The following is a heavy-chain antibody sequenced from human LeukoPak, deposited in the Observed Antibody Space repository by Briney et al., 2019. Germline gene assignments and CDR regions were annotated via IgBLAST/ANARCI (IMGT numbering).Heavy chain of an antibody. V-gene: IGHV1-69*05. CDR1: GGTFSSYA. CDR3: ARDRDFWSGYHSENWFDP. CDR2: IIPIFGTA. D-gene: IGHD3-3*01. Sequence: ASVKVSCKASGGTFSSYAISWVRQAPGQGLEWMGRIIPIFGTASYAQKFQGRVTITTDESTSTAYMELSSLRSEDTAAYYCARDRDFWSGYHSENWFDPWGQGTLVTVSS. J-gene: IGHJ5*02.